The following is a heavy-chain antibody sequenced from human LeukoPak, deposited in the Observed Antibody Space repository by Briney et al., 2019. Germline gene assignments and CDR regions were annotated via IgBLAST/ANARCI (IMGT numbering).Heavy chain of an antibody. J-gene: IGHJ5*02. Sequence: PSETLSPTCTVSGGSISSSSYYWGWIRQPPGKGLEWIGSIYYSGSTYYNPSLKSRVTISVDTSKNQFSLKLSSVTAADTAVYYCARHWLPTPDNWFDPWGQGTLVTVSS. CDR3: ARHWLPTPDNWFDP. D-gene: IGHD6-19*01. CDR2: IYYSGST. CDR1: GGSISSSSYY. V-gene: IGHV4-39*01.